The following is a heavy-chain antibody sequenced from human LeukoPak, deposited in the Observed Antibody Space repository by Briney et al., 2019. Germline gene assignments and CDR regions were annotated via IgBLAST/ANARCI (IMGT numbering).Heavy chain of an antibody. CDR3: ARAIYDSGVAAFDI. CDR2: IYSGGST. D-gene: IGHD3-22*01. CDR1: GFTVSSNY. J-gene: IGHJ3*02. Sequence: PGGSLRLSCAASGFTVSSNYMSWVRQAPGKGLEWVSVIYSGGSTYYADSVKGRFTISRDNSKNTLYLQKNSLRAEDTAVYYCARAIYDSGVAAFDIWGQGTMVTVSS. V-gene: IGHV3-66*01.